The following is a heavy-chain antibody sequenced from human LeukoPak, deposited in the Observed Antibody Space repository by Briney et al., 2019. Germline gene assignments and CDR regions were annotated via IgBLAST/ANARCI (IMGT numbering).Heavy chain of an antibody. V-gene: IGHV1-46*01. Sequence: ASVKVSCKASGDTFTNYYMHWVRQAPGQGLEWMGIIKPSGGSTTYAQEFQGRVTMTWDTSTSTVYMELSSLRSDDTAVYYCARARDDSIGSRWFDPWGQGTLATVSS. CDR2: IKPSGGST. D-gene: IGHD3-22*01. CDR1: GDTFTNYY. J-gene: IGHJ5*02. CDR3: ARARDDSIGSRWFDP.